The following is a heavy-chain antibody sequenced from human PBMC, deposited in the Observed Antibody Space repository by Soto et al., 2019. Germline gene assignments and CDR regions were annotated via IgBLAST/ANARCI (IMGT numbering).Heavy chain of an antibody. CDR3: ARGYSSSWRPHWFDP. CDR2: ISGSDGST. Sequence: GGSLRLSCTASGFTSAMSWVRQAPGKGLEWVSFISGSDGSTYYADSVKGRFTISRDNSKNTLYLQMNSLRAEDTAVYYCARGYSSSWRPHWFDPWGQGTLVTVSS. V-gene: IGHV3-23*01. CDR1: GFTSA. D-gene: IGHD6-13*01. J-gene: IGHJ5*02.